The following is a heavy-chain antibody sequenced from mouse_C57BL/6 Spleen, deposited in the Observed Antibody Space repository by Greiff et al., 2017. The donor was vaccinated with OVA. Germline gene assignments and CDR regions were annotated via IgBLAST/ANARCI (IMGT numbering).Heavy chain of an antibody. CDR3: ARRYYGYPYWYFDV. J-gene: IGHJ1*03. D-gene: IGHD2-2*01. Sequence: VQLQQSGPELVKPGASVKISCKASGYTFTDYYMNWVKQSHGKSLEWIGDINPNNGGTSYNQKFKGKATLTVDKSSSTAYMELRSLTSEDSAVYYCARRYYGYPYWYFDVWGTGTTVTVSS. CDR1: GYTFTDYY. V-gene: IGHV1-26*01. CDR2: INPNNGGT.